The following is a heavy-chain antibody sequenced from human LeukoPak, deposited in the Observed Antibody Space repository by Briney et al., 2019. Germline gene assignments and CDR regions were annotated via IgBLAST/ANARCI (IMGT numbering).Heavy chain of an antibody. Sequence: PGGSLRLSCAASGFTVSSNYMSWVRQTPGKGLEWVSVIYSGGSTYYADSVKGRFTISRDNSKNTLYLQMNSLRAEDTAVYYCASLWFGEFTFDYWGQGTLVTVSS. CDR2: IYSGGST. D-gene: IGHD3-10*01. CDR1: GFTVSSNY. J-gene: IGHJ4*02. V-gene: IGHV3-66*01. CDR3: ASLWFGEFTFDY.